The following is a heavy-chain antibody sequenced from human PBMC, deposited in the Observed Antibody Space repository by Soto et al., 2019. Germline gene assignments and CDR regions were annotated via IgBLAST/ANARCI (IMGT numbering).Heavy chain of an antibody. V-gene: IGHV3-30*18. CDR3: AKFAPNRITIFGVVPVGGIYGMDV. J-gene: IGHJ6*02. CDR1: GFTFSSYG. Sequence: QVQLVESGGGVVQPGRSLRLSCAASGFTFSSYGMHWVRQAPGKGLEWVAVISYDGSNKYYADSVKGRFTISRDNSKNTLYLQINSLRAEDTAVYYCAKFAPNRITIFGVVPVGGIYGMDVWGQGTTVTVSS. D-gene: IGHD3-3*01. CDR2: ISYDGSNK.